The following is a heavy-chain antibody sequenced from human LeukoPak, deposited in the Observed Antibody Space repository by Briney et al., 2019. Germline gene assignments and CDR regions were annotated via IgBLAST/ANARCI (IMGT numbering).Heavy chain of an antibody. V-gene: IGHV3-20*04. CDR3: ARGDRNYYDSSGYPFYDY. Sequence: GGSLRLSCAASGFTFDDYGMSWVRQAPGKGLEWVSGINWNGGSTGYADSVKGRFTISRDNAKNSLYLQMNSLRAEDTALYYCARGDRNYYDSSGYPFYDYWGQGTLVTVSS. J-gene: IGHJ4*02. CDR2: INWNGGST. D-gene: IGHD3-22*01. CDR1: GFTFDDYG.